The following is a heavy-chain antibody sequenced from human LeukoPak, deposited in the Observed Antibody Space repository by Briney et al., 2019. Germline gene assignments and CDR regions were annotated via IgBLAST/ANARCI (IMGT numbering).Heavy chain of an antibody. J-gene: IGHJ6*02. D-gene: IGHD2-15*01. Sequence: GESLKISCKASGYIFTSYWIGWVRQMPGKGLEWMGSIYPADSDTSYSPSFQGQVTISADKSISTAYLQWSSLKASDTAKYYCARPLPYCTGGSCYSYYYYGMDVWGQGTTVTVSS. CDR1: GYIFTSYW. CDR2: IYPADSDT. CDR3: ARPLPYCTGGSCYSYYYYGMDV. V-gene: IGHV5-51*01.